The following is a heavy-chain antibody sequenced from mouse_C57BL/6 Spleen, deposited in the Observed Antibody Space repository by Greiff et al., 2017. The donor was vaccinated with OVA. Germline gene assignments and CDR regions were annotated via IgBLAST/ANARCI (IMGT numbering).Heavy chain of an antibody. V-gene: IGHV1-69*01. Sequence: VQLQQPGAELVMPGASVKLSCKASGYTFTSYWMHWVTQRPGQGLEWIGEIDPSDSYTNYNQKFKGKSTLTVDKSSSTAYMQLSSLTSEDSAVYYCARSGTEYYFDYWGQGTTLTVSS. CDR3: ARSGTEYYFDY. J-gene: IGHJ2*01. CDR1: GYTFTSYW. CDR2: IDPSDSYT. D-gene: IGHD4-1*01.